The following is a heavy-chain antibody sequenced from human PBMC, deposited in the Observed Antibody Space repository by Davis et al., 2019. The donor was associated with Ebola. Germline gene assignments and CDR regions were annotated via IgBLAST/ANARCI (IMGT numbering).Heavy chain of an antibody. J-gene: IGHJ4*02. V-gene: IGHV3-74*01. CDR3: ARVGGWYGNIDY. CDR1: GFTFSSYW. CDR2: INSDGSST. D-gene: IGHD6-19*01. Sequence: HTGGSLRLSCAASGFTFSSYWMHWVRQAPGKGLVWVSRINSDGSSTSYADSVKGRFTISRDNAKNSLYLQMNSLRAEDTAVYYCARVGGWYGNIDYWGQGTLVTVSS.